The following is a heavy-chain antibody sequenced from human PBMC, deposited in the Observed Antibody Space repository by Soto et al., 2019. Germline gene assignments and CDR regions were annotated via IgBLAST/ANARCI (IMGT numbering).Heavy chain of an antibody. CDR1: GYTLTELS. V-gene: IGHV1-24*01. J-gene: IGHJ4*02. D-gene: IGHD5-18*01. CDR2: FDPEDGET. Sequence: ASVKVSCKVSGYTLTELSMHWVRQAPGKGLEWMGGFDPEDGETIYAQKFQGRVTMTEDTSTDTAYMELSSLRSEDTAVYYCGTASGRVKGGYSYGYDLWGQGTLVTVSS. CDR3: GTASGRVKGGYSYGYDL.